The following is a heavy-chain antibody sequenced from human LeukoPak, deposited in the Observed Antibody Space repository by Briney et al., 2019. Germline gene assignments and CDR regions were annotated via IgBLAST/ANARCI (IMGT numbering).Heavy chain of an antibody. CDR3: AKSTASKGYFYYGMDV. Sequence: GNSLKIPGKWSGYHFPAYWIAGVRQMPGKGLEWIGDIYPCDSDTRYSPSFQGQVNISADKSISNAYLQLSNLKASDTAMYDCAKSTASKGYFYYGMDVWGKGTTVIVSS. V-gene: IGHV5-51*01. CDR1: GYHFPAYW. J-gene: IGHJ6*04. CDR2: IYPCDSDT. D-gene: IGHD2-2*01.